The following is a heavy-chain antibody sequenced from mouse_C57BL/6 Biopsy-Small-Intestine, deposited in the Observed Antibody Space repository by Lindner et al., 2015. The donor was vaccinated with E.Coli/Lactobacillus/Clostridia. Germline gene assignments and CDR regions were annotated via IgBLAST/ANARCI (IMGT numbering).Heavy chain of an antibody. Sequence: VQLQESGAELVKPGASVKMSCKASGYTFTTYPIEWMKQNHGKSLEWIGNFHPYNDVTKYNEKFRGKATLTVEKSSRTVYLELSRLTSDDSAVYYCARGSSGYYAMDYWGQGTSVTVSS. D-gene: IGHD1-3*01. CDR2: FHPYNDVT. J-gene: IGHJ4*01. CDR1: GYTFTTYP. CDR3: ARGSSGYYAMDY. V-gene: IGHV1-47*01.